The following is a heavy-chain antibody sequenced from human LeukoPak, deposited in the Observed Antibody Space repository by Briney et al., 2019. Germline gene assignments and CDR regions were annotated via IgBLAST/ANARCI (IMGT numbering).Heavy chain of an antibody. J-gene: IGHJ6*02. CDR2: IYYSGST. Sequence: SETLSLTCTVSGGSISSYYWSWIRQPPGKGLEWIGYIYYSGSTNYNPSLKSRVTISVDTSKNQFSLKLSSVTAADTAVYYCATEGPVAGIDYYYYYGMDVWGQGTTVTVSS. CDR1: GGSISSYY. D-gene: IGHD6-19*01. CDR3: ATEGPVAGIDYYYYYGMDV. V-gene: IGHV4-59*01.